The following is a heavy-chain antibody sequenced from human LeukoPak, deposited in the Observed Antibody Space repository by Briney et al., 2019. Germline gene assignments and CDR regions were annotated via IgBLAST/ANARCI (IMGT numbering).Heavy chain of an antibody. CDR1: GGSISSSNYN. J-gene: IGHJ3*02. V-gene: IGHV4-39*01. CDR2: INHSGST. CDR3: ARLTAMVRGVQYAFDI. Sequence: SETLSLTCTVSGGSISSSNYNWGWIRQPPGKGLEWIGEINHSGSTNYNPSLKSRVTISVDTSKNQFSLKLSSVTAADTAVYYCARLTAMVRGVQYAFDIWGQGTMVTVSS. D-gene: IGHD3-10*01.